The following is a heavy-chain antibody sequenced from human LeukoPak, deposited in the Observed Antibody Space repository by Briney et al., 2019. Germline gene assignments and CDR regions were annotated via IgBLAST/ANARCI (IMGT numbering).Heavy chain of an antibody. V-gene: IGHV3-48*01. CDR1: GFTFSNYN. Sequence: GGSLRLSCAASGFTFSNYNMIWVRQAPGKGLECVSYITSSSSTIYYADSVKGRFTISRDNAKKSLYPQMNSLRAEDTAVYYCARVWDGYSGEDYWGQGTLVTVSS. J-gene: IGHJ4*02. CDR2: ITSSSSTI. CDR3: ARVWDGYSGEDY. D-gene: IGHD5-18*01.